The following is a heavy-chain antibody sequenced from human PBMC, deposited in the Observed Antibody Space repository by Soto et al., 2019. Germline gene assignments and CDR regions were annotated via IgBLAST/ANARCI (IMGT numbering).Heavy chain of an antibody. CDR3: ARAVPIRGSSPKKGALMDV. J-gene: IGHJ6*02. D-gene: IGHD6-13*01. CDR1: GGSISSGGYS. Sequence: PSETLSLTCAVSGGSISSGGYSWSWIRQPPGKGLEWIGYIYHSGSTYYNPSLKSRVTISVDRSKNQFSLKLGSVTAADTAVYYCARAVPIRGSSPKKGALMDVWGQGTTVTVSS. CDR2: IYHSGST. V-gene: IGHV4-30-2*01.